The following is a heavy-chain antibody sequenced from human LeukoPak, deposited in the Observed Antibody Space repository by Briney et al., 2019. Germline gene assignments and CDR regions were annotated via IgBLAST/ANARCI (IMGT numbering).Heavy chain of an antibody. J-gene: IGHJ4*02. CDR2: INHSGRT. Sequence: SETLSLTCAVYGGSFSGYYWSWLRQPPGKGMEWIGEINHSGRTNYNPSLKSRVTISVDTSKNQFSLKLSSVTAADTAVYYCARRTLLWFGEPTRLDYWGQGTLVTVSS. CDR3: ARRTLLWFGEPTRLDY. V-gene: IGHV4-34*01. D-gene: IGHD3-10*01. CDR1: GGSFSGYY.